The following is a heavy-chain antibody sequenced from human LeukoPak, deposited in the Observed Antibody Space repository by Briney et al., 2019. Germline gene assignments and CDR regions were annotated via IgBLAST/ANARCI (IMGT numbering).Heavy chain of an antibody. CDR3: ARDGHYCSSTSCTHFDY. D-gene: IGHD2-2*01. Sequence: EPLWLTCTVYGGTVGRGKWVGLGGRRGKEKEWSGYIYYSESKKYNPSLKSRVTISVDTSKIHFSLKLSSVTAADTAVYYCARDGHYCSSTSCTHFDYWGQGTLVTVSS. J-gene: IGHJ4*02. V-gene: IGHV4-59*02. CDR2: IYYSESK. CDR1: GGTVGRGK.